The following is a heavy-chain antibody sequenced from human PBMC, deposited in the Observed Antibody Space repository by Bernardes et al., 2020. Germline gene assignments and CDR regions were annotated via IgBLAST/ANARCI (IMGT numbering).Heavy chain of an antibody. D-gene: IGHD3-3*01. CDR2: IGYSSSDT. J-gene: IGHJ1*01. Sequence: VGSLRLSCAASGFTVSGSDMTWVRQTPGKGLEIVSYIGYSSSDTHYADSVRGRFTISRDNARNSLLLQMNSLRVEDTAVYYCTRGRDYLGGGQGTLVTVSS. V-gene: IGHV3-48*01. CDR1: GFTVSGSD. CDR3: TRGRDYLG.